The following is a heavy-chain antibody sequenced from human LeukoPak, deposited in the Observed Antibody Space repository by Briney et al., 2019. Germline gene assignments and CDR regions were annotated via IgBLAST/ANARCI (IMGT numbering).Heavy chain of an antibody. CDR2: IRSKAYGGTT. Sequence: GGSLRLSCTASGFTFGDYAMSWVRQAPGKGLEWVGFIRSKAYGGTTEYAASVKGRFTISRDDSKSIAYLQMNSLKTEDTAVYYCTRDLEGSSGWRSDYWGQGTLVTVSS. CDR3: TRDLEGSSGWRSDY. J-gene: IGHJ4*02. CDR1: GFTFGDYA. V-gene: IGHV3-49*04. D-gene: IGHD6-19*01.